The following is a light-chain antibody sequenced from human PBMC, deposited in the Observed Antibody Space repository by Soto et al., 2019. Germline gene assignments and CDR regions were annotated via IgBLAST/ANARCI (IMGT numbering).Light chain of an antibody. CDR1: QSVSSSY. CDR3: QQYDSSPIT. Sequence: EIVLTQSPGTLSLSPGERATLSCRASQSVSSSYLAWYQQKPGQAPRLLIYGASSRATGIPDRFSGSGSGTDFTLTISRLEPEDFEVYYCQQYDSSPITFGQGTRLEIK. CDR2: GAS. V-gene: IGKV3-20*01. J-gene: IGKJ5*01.